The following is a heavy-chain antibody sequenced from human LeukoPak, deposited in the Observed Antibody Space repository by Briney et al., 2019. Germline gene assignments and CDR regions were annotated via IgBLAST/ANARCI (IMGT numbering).Heavy chain of an antibody. D-gene: IGHD3-22*01. J-gene: IGHJ4*02. CDR3: ARNGYYYDSRYYFDY. CDR2: INAGNGNT. CDR1: GYTFTSYA. V-gene: IGHV1-3*01. Sequence: ASVKVSCKASGYTFTSYAMHWVRQAPGQRLEWMGWINAGNGNTKYSQKFQGRVTITRDTSASTAYMELSSLRSEDTAVYYCARNGYYYDSRYYFDYWGQGTLVTVSS.